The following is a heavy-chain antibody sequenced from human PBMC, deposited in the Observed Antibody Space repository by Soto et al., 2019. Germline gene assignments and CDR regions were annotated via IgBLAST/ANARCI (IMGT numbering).Heavy chain of an antibody. CDR1: GFSLSNARMG. J-gene: IGHJ6*02. D-gene: IGHD5-12*01. CDR3: ARIREATMGNYYYGMDV. Sequence: QVTLKESGPVLVKPIETLTLTCTVSGFSLSNARMGVSWIRQPPGKALEWLAHIFSNDEKSYSTSLKSRLTISKDTSKSQVVLTMTNMDPVDTATYYCARIREATMGNYYYGMDVWGQGTTVTVSS. CDR2: IFSNDEK. V-gene: IGHV2-26*01.